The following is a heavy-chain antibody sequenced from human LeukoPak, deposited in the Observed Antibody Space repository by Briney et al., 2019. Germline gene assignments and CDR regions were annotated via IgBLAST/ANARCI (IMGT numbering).Heavy chain of an antibody. Sequence: GGSLTLSCAASGFTFSSYAMSWVRQAPGKGLEWVSAISGSGGSTYYADSVKGRFTISRDNSKNTLYLQMNSLRAEDTAVYYCAAKGYCSSTSCNTPDYWGQGTLVTVSS. J-gene: IGHJ4*02. D-gene: IGHD2-2*01. CDR2: ISGSGGST. CDR1: GFTFSSYA. V-gene: IGHV3-23*01. CDR3: AAKGYCSSTSCNTPDY.